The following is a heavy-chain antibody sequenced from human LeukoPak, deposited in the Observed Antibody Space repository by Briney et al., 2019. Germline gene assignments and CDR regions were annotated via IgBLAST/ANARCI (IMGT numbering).Heavy chain of an antibody. Sequence: GGSLRLSCAASGFTFSSYSMNWVRQAPGKGLEWVSTISGSGGSTYYADSVKGRFTISRDNSKNTLYLQMNSLRAEDTAVYYCAKALRRDDFWSGYYRVYGMDVWGQGTTVTVSS. J-gene: IGHJ6*02. V-gene: IGHV3-23*01. CDR2: ISGSGGST. CDR1: GFTFSSYS. CDR3: AKALRRDDFWSGYYRVYGMDV. D-gene: IGHD3-3*01.